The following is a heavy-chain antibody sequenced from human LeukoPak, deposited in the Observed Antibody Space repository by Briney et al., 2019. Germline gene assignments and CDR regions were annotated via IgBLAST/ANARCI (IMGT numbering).Heavy chain of an antibody. D-gene: IGHD2-2*02. J-gene: IGHJ3*02. Sequence: CTVSGGSISSGDYYWSWVRQPPGKGLEWIGYIYYSGSTYYNPSLKSRVTISVDTSKKQFSLKLSSVTAADTAVYYCARDRGGYCSSTSCYTGGAFDIWGQGTMVTVSS. CDR1: GGSISSGDYY. CDR2: IYYSGST. V-gene: IGHV4-30-4*08. CDR3: ARDRGGYCSSTSCYTGGAFDI.